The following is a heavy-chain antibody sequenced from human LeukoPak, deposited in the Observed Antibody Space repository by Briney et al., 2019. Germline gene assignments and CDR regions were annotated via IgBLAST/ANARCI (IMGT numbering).Heavy chain of an antibody. CDR2: VSSDGINT. J-gene: IGHJ4*02. CDR3: AKPFGFLEWLYGGYFDS. D-gene: IGHD3-3*01. V-gene: IGHV3-23*01. CDR1: GFTFSTYA. Sequence: PGGSLRLSCAASGFTFSTYAMSWVRQAPGKGLEWVSAVSSDGINTYYTDSLKGRFTISRDNSKNTVFLQMHSLTAEDTAVYYCAKPFGFLEWLYGGYFDSWGQGTLVTVSS.